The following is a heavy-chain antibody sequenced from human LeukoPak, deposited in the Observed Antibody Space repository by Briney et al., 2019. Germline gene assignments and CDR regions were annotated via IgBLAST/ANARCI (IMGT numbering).Heavy chain of an antibody. CDR1: GFSFSDYW. D-gene: IGHD1-1*01. J-gene: IGHJ4*02. CDR3: ARAVSTGTTDY. V-gene: IGHV3-7*04. CDR2: INQGGSAT. Sequence: PGGSLRLSCATSGFSFSDYWMSWVRQPPGKGLEWVANINQGGSATYYVDSVKGRFTISRDNAKNSLYLELNSLRDEDTATFYCARAVSTGTTDYWGKGTLVTVSS.